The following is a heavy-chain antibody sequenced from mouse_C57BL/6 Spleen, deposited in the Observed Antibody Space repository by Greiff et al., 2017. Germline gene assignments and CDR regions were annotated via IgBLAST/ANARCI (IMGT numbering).Heavy chain of an antibody. CDR3: ARRGKNYSNLPDY. Sequence: QVQLKQPGTELVKPGASVKLSCKASGYTFTSYWMHWVKQRPGQGLEWIGNINPSNGGTNYNEKFKSKATLTVDKSSNTAYMQLSRLTSEDSAVYYCARRGKNYSNLPDYWGQGTTLTVSS. V-gene: IGHV1-53*01. D-gene: IGHD2-5*01. CDR1: GYTFTSYW. CDR2: INPSNGGT. J-gene: IGHJ2*01.